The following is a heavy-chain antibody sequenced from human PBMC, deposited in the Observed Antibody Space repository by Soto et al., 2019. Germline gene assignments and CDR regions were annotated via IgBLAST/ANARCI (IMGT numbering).Heavy chain of an antibody. CDR2: IYFGGST. CDR3: ASRQLGLTIDY. CDR1: GGSISSSAYY. Sequence: PSETLSLTCTVSGGSISSSAYYWGWIRQPPGKGLEWIGSIYFGGSTYYNPSLKSRVTISVDTSKNQFSLKLSSVPAADTAVYYCASRQLGLTIDYWGQGTLVTVSS. V-gene: IGHV4-39*01. J-gene: IGHJ4*02. D-gene: IGHD1-1*01.